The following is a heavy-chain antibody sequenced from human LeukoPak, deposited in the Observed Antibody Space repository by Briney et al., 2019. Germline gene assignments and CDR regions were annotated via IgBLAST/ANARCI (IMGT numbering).Heavy chain of an antibody. CDR3: ARGRTAYYFDY. D-gene: IGHD2-2*01. V-gene: IGHV4-34*01. CDR2: INHSGST. CDR1: GGSFSGYY. J-gene: IGHJ4*02. Sequence: SVTLSLTCAVYGGSFSGYYWSWIRQPPGKGLEWIGEINHSGSTNYNPSLKSRVTISVDTSKNQFSLKLSSVTAADTAVYYCARGRTAYYFDYWGQGTLVTVSS.